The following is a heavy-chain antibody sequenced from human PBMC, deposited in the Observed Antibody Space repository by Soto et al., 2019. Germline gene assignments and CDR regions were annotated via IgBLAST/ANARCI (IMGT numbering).Heavy chain of an antibody. CDR1: GGSINSDS. Sequence: SETLSLTCTVSGGSINSDSWSWIRQSPGKALEWIGYSYYNGVTKYNPSLKSRVTISVDTSQDQFSLKLTSVTAADTAVYYCARDPIGGNHRGVAFDYWGQGTLVTVSS. D-gene: IGHD2-15*01. V-gene: IGHV4-59*01. J-gene: IGHJ4*02. CDR3: ARDPIGGNHRGVAFDY. CDR2: SYYNGVT.